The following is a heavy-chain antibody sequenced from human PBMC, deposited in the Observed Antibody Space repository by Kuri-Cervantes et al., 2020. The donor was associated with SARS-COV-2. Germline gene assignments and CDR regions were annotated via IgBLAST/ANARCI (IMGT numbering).Heavy chain of an antibody. CDR2: IYYSGST. CDR1: GGSISSSSYY. J-gene: IGHJ4*02. D-gene: IGHD3-22*01. V-gene: IGHV4-39*01. Sequence: SETLSLTCTVSGGSISSSSYYWGWIRQPPGKGLEWIGSIYYSGSTYCNPSLKSRVTISVDTSKNQFSLKLSSVTAADTAVYYCARHASFTSYYYDSSGYYLPFDYWGQGTLVTVSS. CDR3: ARHASFTSYYYDSSGYYLPFDY.